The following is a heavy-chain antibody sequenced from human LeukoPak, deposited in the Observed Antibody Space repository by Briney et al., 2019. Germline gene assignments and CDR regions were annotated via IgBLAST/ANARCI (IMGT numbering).Heavy chain of an antibody. CDR1: GYTFSSYA. Sequence: GSLSLSCAASGYTFSSYAMSWVRQAPGKGLEWVSSVSNNGGSTYYADSVKGRFTISRDISKNTLYLQMNSLRAEDTAVYYCAKGLSVLGAARHDHWGQGTLVTVSS. J-gene: IGHJ4*02. CDR2: VSNNGGST. V-gene: IGHV3-23*01. CDR3: AKGLSVLGAARHDH. D-gene: IGHD3-16*01.